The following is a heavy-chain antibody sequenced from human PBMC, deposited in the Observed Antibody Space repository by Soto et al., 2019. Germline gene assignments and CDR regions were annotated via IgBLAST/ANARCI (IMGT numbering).Heavy chain of an antibody. CDR3: AKGSNAPVELVTFDY. CDR1: GFTFSSDG. J-gene: IGHJ4*02. D-gene: IGHD1-7*01. Sequence: QVQLVESGGGVVQPGRPLRLSCAASGFTFSSDGMHWVRQAPGKGLEWLAVISYDGSNKYYADSVKGRFTISRDNSKNTLYLQMNSLRAEDTAVYYCAKGSNAPVELVTFDYWGEGALVTVSS. V-gene: IGHV3-30*18. CDR2: ISYDGSNK.